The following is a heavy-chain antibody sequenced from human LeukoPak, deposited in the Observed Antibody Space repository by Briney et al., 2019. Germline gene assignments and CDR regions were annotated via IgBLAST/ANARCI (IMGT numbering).Heavy chain of an antibody. CDR2: IWYDGSNK. D-gene: IGHD6-19*01. CDR1: GFTFSSYG. J-gene: IGHJ6*02. CDR3: ARDRGIAVAGTYYYYYGMDV. Sequence: GGSLRLSCAASGFTFSSYGMHWVRQAPGKGLEWVAVIWYDGSNKYYADSVKGRFTISRDNSKNTLYLQMNSLRAEDTAVYYCARDRGIAVAGTYYYYYGMDVWGQGTTVTVSS. V-gene: IGHV3-33*01.